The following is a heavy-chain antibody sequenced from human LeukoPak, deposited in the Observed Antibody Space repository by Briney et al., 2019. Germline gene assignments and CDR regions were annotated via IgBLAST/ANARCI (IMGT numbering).Heavy chain of an antibody. D-gene: IGHD5/OR15-5a*01. CDR3: ARDLLLHGMDV. J-gene: IGHJ6*02. V-gene: IGHV3-7*01. CDR1: GFTVSNNH. Sequence: GGSLRLSCIASGFTVSNNHMSWVRQAPGKGLEWVANIKQDGSEKYYVDSVKGRFTISRDNAKNSLYLQMNSLRAEDTAVYYCARDLLLHGMDVWGQGTTVTVSS. CDR2: IKQDGSEK.